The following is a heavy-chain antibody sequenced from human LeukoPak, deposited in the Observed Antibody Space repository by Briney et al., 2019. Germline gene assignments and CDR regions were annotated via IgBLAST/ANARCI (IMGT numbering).Heavy chain of an antibody. D-gene: IGHD3-10*01. CDR2: IYNGGII. CDR1: GDSISRYY. V-gene: IGHV4-4*07. CDR3: ARALWFGGGTVLY. Sequence: SETLSLTCTVSGDSISRYYWSWIRQPAGKGLEWIGRIYNGGIITYNPSLKSRVTMSIDTSNNQFSLRLRFVTAADTAVYYCARALWFGGGTVLYWGQGTLVTVSS. J-gene: IGHJ4*02.